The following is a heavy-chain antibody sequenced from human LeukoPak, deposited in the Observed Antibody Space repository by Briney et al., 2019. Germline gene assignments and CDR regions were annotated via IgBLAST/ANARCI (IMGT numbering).Heavy chain of an antibody. CDR1: GFTFSSYA. CDR2: ISGSGGST. CDR3: AKAPLFMITFGGVIGPLDY. D-gene: IGHD3-16*02. J-gene: IGHJ4*02. Sequence: PGGSLRLSCAASGFTFSSYAMSWVRQAPGKGLEWVSVISGSGGSTDYADSVKGRFTISRDNSKNTLYLQMNSLRAEDTAVYYCAKAPLFMITFGGVIGPLDYWGQGTLVTVSS. V-gene: IGHV3-23*01.